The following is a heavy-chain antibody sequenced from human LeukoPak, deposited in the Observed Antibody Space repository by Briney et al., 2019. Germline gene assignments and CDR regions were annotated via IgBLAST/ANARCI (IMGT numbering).Heavy chain of an antibody. CDR3: ARDHSNDDKSWWFDP. D-gene: IGHD3-9*01. Sequence: GASVKVSCKTSGYTFTRHWIHWVRQAPGQGLEWVGIINPDGGYTMYAQNFQGRLSLTRDTSSTTVYMDLRSLTPQDTAVYYCARDHSNDDKSWWFDPWGQGTLVRVSS. CDR2: INPDGGYT. J-gene: IGHJ5*02. CDR1: GYTFTRHW. V-gene: IGHV1-46*01.